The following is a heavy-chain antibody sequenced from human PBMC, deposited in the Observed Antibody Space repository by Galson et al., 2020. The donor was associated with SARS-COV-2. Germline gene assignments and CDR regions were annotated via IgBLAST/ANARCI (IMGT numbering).Heavy chain of an antibody. CDR1: GFTFSTYA. CDR2: ISTSSSYT. V-gene: IGHV3-21*01. D-gene: IGHD5-18*01. Sequence: NSGGSLRLSCAASGFTFSTYAMHWVRQAPGKGLEWVSSISTSSSYTYYVDSVKGRFSISRDNPRNSLYLQMNSLRAEDTAVYYCARDEGIRGYNYGRLYYGMDVWGQGTTVTVSS. J-gene: IGHJ6*02. CDR3: ARDEGIRGYNYGRLYYGMDV.